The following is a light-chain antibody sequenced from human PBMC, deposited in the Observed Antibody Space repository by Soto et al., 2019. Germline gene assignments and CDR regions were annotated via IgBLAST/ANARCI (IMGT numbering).Light chain of an antibody. Sequence: EIVMTQSPATLSVSPGERATLSCRASQSVRSNLAWYQEKPGQPPRLLIYGASTRATGIPARFSGSGSGTEFILTISSLQSEDFAVYSCQQYSNWPSFGQGTKVEIK. J-gene: IGKJ1*01. V-gene: IGKV3-15*01. CDR1: QSVRSN. CDR3: QQYSNWPS. CDR2: GAS.